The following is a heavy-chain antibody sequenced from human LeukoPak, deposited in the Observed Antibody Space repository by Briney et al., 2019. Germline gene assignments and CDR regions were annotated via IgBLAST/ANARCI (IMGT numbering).Heavy chain of an antibody. CDR2: INWNGGST. V-gene: IGHV3-20*01. D-gene: IGHD2-15*01. Sequence: GGSLRLSCAASGFTFNDYGMSWVRQAPGKGLEWVSGINWNGGSTGYGDSVKGRFTISRDNARNSLFLEMKSLRSEDTVLYDRAREGTYCSGGSCYSHYYYYYMDVWGKGTTVTVSS. J-gene: IGHJ6*03. CDR3: AREGTYCSGGSCYSHYYYYYMDV. CDR1: GFTFNDYG.